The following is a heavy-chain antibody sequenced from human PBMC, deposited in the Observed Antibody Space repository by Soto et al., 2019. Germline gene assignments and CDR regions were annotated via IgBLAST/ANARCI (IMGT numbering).Heavy chain of an antibody. CDR3: ALSEWQWYWVY. V-gene: IGHV4-61*01. CDR1: GGSVSSGSYY. J-gene: IGHJ4*02. CDR2: IYYSGST. Sequence: PSETLSLTCTVSGGSVSSGSYYWSWIRQPPGKGLEWIGYIYYSGSTHYTTSLKSRVTISVDTSKNQFSLKLSSVTAADTAVYYCALSEWQWYWVYWGQGLQVTVSS. D-gene: IGHD6-19*01.